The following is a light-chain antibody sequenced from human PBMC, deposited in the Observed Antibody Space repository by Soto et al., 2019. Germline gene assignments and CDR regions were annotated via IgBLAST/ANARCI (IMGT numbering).Light chain of an antibody. CDR2: EVN. Sequence: QSALPQTPSASGSPGQSVTISCTGSSDDIGGYDYVSWYQHHPGRTPKLIIYEVNKRPSGVPDRFSGSKSGNTASLTVSGLQAEDGADYDCSSYAVKKNFVVFGSGTKLTV. V-gene: IGLV2-8*01. CDR1: SDDIGGYDY. J-gene: IGLJ1*01. CDR3: SSYAVKKNFVV.